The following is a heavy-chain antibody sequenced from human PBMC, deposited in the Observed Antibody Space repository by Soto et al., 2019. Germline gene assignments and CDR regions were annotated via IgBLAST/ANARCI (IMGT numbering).Heavy chain of an antibody. J-gene: IGHJ3*02. CDR2: IWNDGSSK. V-gene: IGHV3-33*01. D-gene: IGHD3-9*01. CDR3: ARVLRYFDWDYAFDI. CDR1: GFTFSTYG. Sequence: GGSLRLSCAASGFTFSTYGMHWVRQAPGKGLEWVAVIWNDGSSKYYADSVKGRFTISRDNSKNTLYLQMNSLRAEDTAVYYCARVLRYFDWDYAFDIWGQGTMVT.